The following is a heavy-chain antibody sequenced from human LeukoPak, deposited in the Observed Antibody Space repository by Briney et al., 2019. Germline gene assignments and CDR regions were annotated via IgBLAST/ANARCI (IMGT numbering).Heavy chain of an antibody. J-gene: IGHJ4*02. D-gene: IGHD2-21*01. CDR2: INPNSGDT. CDR1: GYLFTGFY. CDR3: AKRGGALSH. Sequence: ASVKVSCTASGYLFTGFYIHWVRQVRGQGLEWMGWINPNSGDTKSAPKFQGRVAMTRVTSSNTAYMEMSGLTPDDTAIYYCAKRGGALSHWGQGTPVAVTS. V-gene: IGHV1-2*02.